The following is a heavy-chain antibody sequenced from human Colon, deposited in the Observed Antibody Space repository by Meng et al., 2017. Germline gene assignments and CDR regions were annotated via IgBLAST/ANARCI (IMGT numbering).Heavy chain of an antibody. CDR1: GGSISSNNW. CDR3: ARVPTTVDPFES. D-gene: IGHD4-23*01. V-gene: IGHV4-4*02. CDR2: IYQSGST. J-gene: IGHJ4*02. Sequence: QVELRKSGPGLVRPSETLSLTCSVSGGSISSNNWWSWVRQSPGRGLEWIGEIYQSGSTNYSPSLKSRVTISLDKSKNQFSLKVSYMTAADTAVYFCARVPTTVDPFESWGQGTLVTVSS.